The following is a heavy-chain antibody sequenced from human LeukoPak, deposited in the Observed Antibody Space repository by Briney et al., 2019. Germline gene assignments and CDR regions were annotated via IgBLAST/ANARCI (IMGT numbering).Heavy chain of an antibody. Sequence: ASVKVSCKASGYTFTSYGISWVRQAPGQGLEWMGWISAYNGNTNYAQKLQGRVTMTTDTSTSTAYMEPRSLRSDDTAVYYCARNHPRYCSGGSCYSGYYFDYWGQGTLVTVSS. CDR2: ISAYNGNT. V-gene: IGHV1-18*01. CDR1: GYTFTSYG. D-gene: IGHD2-15*01. J-gene: IGHJ4*02. CDR3: ARNHPRYCSGGSCYSGYYFDY.